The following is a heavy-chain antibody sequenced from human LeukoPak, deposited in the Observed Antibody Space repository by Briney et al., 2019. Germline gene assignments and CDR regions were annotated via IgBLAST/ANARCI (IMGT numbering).Heavy chain of an antibody. CDR3: ARGNPNAFDI. CDR1: SASISSYY. V-gene: IGHV4-59*01. J-gene: IGHJ3*02. Sequence: SETLSLTCTVSSASISSYYWSWIRQPPGKGLEWIGYVYYSGSTSYNPPLKSRVTISVDTSKNQFSLKMRFVTAADTAVYYCARGNPNAFDIWGQGTMVTVSS. CDR2: VYYSGST.